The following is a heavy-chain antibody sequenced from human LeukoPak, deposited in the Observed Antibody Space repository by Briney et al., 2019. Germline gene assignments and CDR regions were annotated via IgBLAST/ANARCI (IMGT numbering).Heavy chain of an antibody. D-gene: IGHD6-19*01. J-gene: IGHJ4*02. CDR3: ARPLAEAGFDY. CDR2: INAGTGNT. V-gene: IGHV1-3*01. Sequence: ASVKVSCKASGYMFTKYALHWVRQAPGQRLEWMGWINAGTGNTKYSQKFQDRVTITRDTSASTAYMELSSLRSEDTAMYYCARPLAEAGFDYWGQGTLVTVSS. CDR1: GYMFTKYA.